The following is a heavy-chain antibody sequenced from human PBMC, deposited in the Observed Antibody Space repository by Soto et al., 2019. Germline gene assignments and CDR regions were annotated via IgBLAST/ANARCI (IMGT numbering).Heavy chain of an antibody. V-gene: IGHV3-23*01. J-gene: IGHJ4*02. Sequence: EVQLLESGGGLVQPGGSLRLSCAASGFTFSSYAMSWVRQAPGKGLEWVSAISGSGGSTYYAASVKGRCTISRDNSKNTLYLQMNSLRAEDTAVYYCAKDATAYSSSWSDWGQGTLVTVSS. CDR2: ISGSGGST. CDR3: AKDATAYSSSWSD. D-gene: IGHD6-13*01. CDR1: GFTFSSYA.